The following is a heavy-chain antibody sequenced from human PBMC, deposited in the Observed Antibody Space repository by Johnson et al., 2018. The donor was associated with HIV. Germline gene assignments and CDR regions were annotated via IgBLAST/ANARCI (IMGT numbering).Heavy chain of an antibody. CDR3: ATSVEQWLVWNAFDI. CDR2: TSYDGGNK. CDR1: GFTFSSYA. D-gene: IGHD6-19*01. Sequence: VQLVESGGGVVQPGRSLRLSCAASGFTFSSYAMHWVRQAPGKGLEWVAVTSYDGGNKYYADSVKGRLTISRDNSKNTVYLQMNSLRAEDTAVYYCATSVEQWLVWNAFDIWGQGTMVTVSS. V-gene: IGHV3-30-3*01. J-gene: IGHJ3*02.